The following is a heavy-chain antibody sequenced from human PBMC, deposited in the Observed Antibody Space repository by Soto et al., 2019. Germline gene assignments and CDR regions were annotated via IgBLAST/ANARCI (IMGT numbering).Heavy chain of an antibody. CDR1: GYTFTSYD. D-gene: IGHD2-15*01. CDR2: MNPNSGNT. Sequence: QVPLVQSGAEVKKPGASVKVSCKASGYTFTSYDINWVRQATGQGLEWMGWMNPNSGNTGYAQKFQGRVTMTRNTSISTAYTELSSLRSEDTAVYYCARGRRCSGGSCYPYYYYYYMDVWGKGTTVTVSS. V-gene: IGHV1-8*01. J-gene: IGHJ6*03. CDR3: ARGRRCSGGSCYPYYYYYYMDV.